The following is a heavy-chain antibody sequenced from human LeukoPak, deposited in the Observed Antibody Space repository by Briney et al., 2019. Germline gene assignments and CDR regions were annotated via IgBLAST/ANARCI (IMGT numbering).Heavy chain of an antibody. CDR1: GFTFSSYS. Sequence: PGGSLRLSCAASGFTFSSYSTNWVRQAPGKGLEWVSSISSSSSYIYYADSVKGRFTISRDNAKNSLYLQMNSLRAEDTAVYYCARGDYDILTGYYPGWGQGTLVTVSS. D-gene: IGHD3-9*01. CDR2: ISSSSSYI. V-gene: IGHV3-21*01. CDR3: ARGDYDILTGYYPG. J-gene: IGHJ4*02.